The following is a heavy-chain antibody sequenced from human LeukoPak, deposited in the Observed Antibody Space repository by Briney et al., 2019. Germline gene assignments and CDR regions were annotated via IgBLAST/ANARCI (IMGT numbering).Heavy chain of an antibody. CDR3: ARGRGYRDYDRPLDY. Sequence: GGSLRLSCAASGFTFSSSEMNWVRQVPGKGLEWVSYISSSGRTLYYADSVKGRFTISRDNAKNSLYLQMNSLRAEDTAVYYCARGRGYRDYDRPLDYWGQGTLVTVSS. CDR2: ISSSGRTL. V-gene: IGHV3-48*03. J-gene: IGHJ4*02. CDR1: GFTFSSSE. D-gene: IGHD5-12*01.